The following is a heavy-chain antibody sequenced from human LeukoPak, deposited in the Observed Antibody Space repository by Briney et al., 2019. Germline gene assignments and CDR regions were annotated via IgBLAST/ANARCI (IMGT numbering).Heavy chain of an antibody. Sequence: LSLTCAVSGGSIRNSSFYWGWIRQAPGKGLEWLTDIWYDGSNKYYTDSVKGRFTISRDNSKNTLYLQMSSLRAEDTAVYYCARDSNSYGSGATIDYWGQGTLVTVSS. V-gene: IGHV3-33*08. CDR3: ARDSNSYGSGATIDY. J-gene: IGHJ4*02. D-gene: IGHD3-10*01. CDR2: IWYDGSNK. CDR1: GGSIRNSSFY.